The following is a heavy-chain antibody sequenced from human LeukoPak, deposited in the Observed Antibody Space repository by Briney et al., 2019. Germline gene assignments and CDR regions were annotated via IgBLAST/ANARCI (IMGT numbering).Heavy chain of an antibody. V-gene: IGHV3-74*03. CDR2: INSDGSDT. D-gene: IGHD5-24*01. CDR3: TKEDRLGYNYAYGIDV. Sequence: PGGSLRLSCAASGFTFSRYWMHWVRQAPGKGLVWVSHINSDGSDTTYADSVKGRFTISRDNAKNTLYLQMNSLRAEDTAVYYCTKEDRLGYNYAYGIDVWGQGTTVTVSS. CDR1: GFTFSRYW. J-gene: IGHJ6*02.